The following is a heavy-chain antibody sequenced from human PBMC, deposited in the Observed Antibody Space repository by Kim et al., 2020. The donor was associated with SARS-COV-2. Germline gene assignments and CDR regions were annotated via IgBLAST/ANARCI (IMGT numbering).Heavy chain of an antibody. Sequence: SETLSVTCAVYGGSFSGYYWSWIRQPPGKGLEWIGEINHSGSTNYNPSLKSRVTISVDTSKNQFSLKLSSVTAADTAVYYCARGLNFRPYMDVWGKGTTVTVSS. CDR2: INHSGST. V-gene: IGHV4-34*01. J-gene: IGHJ6*03. CDR1: GGSFSGYY. CDR3: ARGLNFRPYMDV. D-gene: IGHD6-6*01.